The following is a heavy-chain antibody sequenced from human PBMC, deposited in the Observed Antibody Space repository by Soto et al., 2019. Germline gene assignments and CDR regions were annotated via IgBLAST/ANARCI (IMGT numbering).Heavy chain of an antibody. V-gene: IGHV1-18*01. D-gene: IGHD3-16*01. Sequence: QVQLVQSGDEVKKPGASVKVSCKASGYIFVNYGIAWVRQAPGQGLEWMGWISPYTGNTHSTTKVQGRLTMTTDTSTSTAYMDLGSLTSDDTAVYYCVMVDNYVTPTPQDVWGQGTTVTVSS. CDR2: ISPYTGNT. J-gene: IGHJ6*02. CDR3: VMVDNYVTPTPQDV. CDR1: GYIFVNYG.